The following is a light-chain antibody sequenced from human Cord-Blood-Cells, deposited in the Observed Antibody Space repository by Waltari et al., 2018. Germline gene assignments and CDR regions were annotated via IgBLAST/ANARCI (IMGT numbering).Light chain of an antibody. V-gene: IGLV3-1*01. CDR3: QAWDSSTWV. CDR2: QDS. CDR1: KLGDKY. J-gene: IGLJ3*02. Sequence: SYELTQPPSVSVSPGQTASITCSGDKLGDKYACWYQQKPGQSPVLVIYQDSKRPSGIPERFSGSNSGNKDTLTISGTQAMDEADYYCQAWDSSTWVFGGGTKLTVL.